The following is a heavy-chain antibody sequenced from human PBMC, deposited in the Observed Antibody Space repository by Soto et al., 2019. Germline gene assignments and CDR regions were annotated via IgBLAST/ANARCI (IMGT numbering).Heavy chain of an antibody. CDR1: GFTFSSFG. CDR3: AKDFWSFCSGSYPDY. Sequence: QVQLVESGGGVVQPGRSLRLSCAASGFTFSSFGMYWVRQAPGKGLEWVAVTSYDGSNKYYADSVKGRFTISRDNSKNTLSLQMNSLRAEDTAVYYCAKDFWSFCSGSYPDYWGQGTLFTVSS. J-gene: IGHJ4*02. D-gene: IGHD3-10*02. V-gene: IGHV3-30*18. CDR2: TSYDGSNK.